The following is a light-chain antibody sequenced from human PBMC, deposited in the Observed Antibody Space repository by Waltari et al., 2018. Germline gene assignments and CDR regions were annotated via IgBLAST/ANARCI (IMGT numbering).Light chain of an antibody. V-gene: IGLV6-57*02. CDR2: EDN. CDR3: QSYDHNNVL. J-gene: IGLJ2*01. Sequence: NFMLTQPPSVSASLGKTVTISCTGSGANIANNYVQWYQQRPGGAPTTVIYEDNRRPSGVPDRFSGSIDSSTSSASLTISGLKTEDEADYYCQSYDHNNVLFGGGTKLTVL. CDR1: GANIANNY.